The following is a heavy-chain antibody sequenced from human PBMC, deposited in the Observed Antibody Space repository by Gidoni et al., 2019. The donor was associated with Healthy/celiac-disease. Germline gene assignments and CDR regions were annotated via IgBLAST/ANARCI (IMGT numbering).Heavy chain of an antibody. J-gene: IGHJ1*01. CDR3: AKDRRGMPARAEYFQH. Sequence: EVQLLESGGGLVQPGGSLRLSCAASGFTFSSYAMSWVRQAPGKGLEWVSAISGSGGSTYYADSVKGRFTISRDNSKNTLYLQMNSLRAEDTAVYYCAKDRRGMPARAEYFQHWGQGTLVTVSS. D-gene: IGHD2-2*01. CDR2: ISGSGGST. V-gene: IGHV3-23*01. CDR1: GFTFSSYA.